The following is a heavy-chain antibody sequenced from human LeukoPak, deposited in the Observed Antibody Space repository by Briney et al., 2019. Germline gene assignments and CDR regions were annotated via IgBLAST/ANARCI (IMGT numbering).Heavy chain of an antibody. D-gene: IGHD6-13*01. Sequence: PGRSLRLSCAASGFTFSNYAVHWVRQAPGKGLEWVAVISHDGSSKFYADSVQGRFTISRDNSKNTLYLQMNSLRPEDTAVYYCAKDFSPITSSWFFGYWGQGTLVTVSS. CDR3: AKDFSPITSSWFFGY. CDR2: ISHDGSSK. CDR1: GFTFSNYA. J-gene: IGHJ4*02. V-gene: IGHV3-30-3*01.